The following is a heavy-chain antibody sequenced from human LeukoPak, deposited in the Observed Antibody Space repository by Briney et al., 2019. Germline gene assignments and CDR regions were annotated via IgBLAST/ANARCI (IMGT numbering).Heavy chain of an antibody. D-gene: IGHD5/OR15-5a*01. CDR3: ARGEAVGYTVERLW. CDR2: IYGDGSS. J-gene: IGHJ4*02. CDR1: GFTVSSNY. V-gene: IGHV3-53*01. Sequence: GGSLRLSCAASGFTVSSNYMGWVRQAPGKGLKWVSVIYGDGSSYYADSVKGRFTISRDNSKNTLHLQMNSLGAEDTAVYYCARGEAVGYTVERLWWGQGTLVTVSS.